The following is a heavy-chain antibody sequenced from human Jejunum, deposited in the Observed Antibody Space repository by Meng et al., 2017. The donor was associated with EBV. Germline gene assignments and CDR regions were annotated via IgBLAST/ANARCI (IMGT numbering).Heavy chain of an antibody. CDR2: ISANSDNT. CDR3: ARDVFYRFDS. D-gene: IGHD4-11*01. J-gene: IGHJ4*02. V-gene: IGHV1-18*01. Sequence: QGQLGEEGDEVRKPGAFVKVACKASGYNLTSNVISWVRRARGQGLEWIEWISANSDNTNDAQKLQGRVTMTTDTSTRTAYMELRILRSDDTAVYYCARDVFYRFDSWGQGTLVTVSS. CDR1: GYNLTSNV.